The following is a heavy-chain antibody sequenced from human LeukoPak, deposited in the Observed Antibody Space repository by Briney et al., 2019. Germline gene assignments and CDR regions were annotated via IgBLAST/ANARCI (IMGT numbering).Heavy chain of an antibody. J-gene: IGHJ4*02. D-gene: IGHD2-2*01. CDR2: IYYSGST. CDR3: ARAGVMIVVVPAALFDY. V-gene: IGHV4-30-4*08. CDR1: GGSISSGDYY. Sequence: SQTLSRTXTVSGGSISSGDYYWSWIRQPPGKGLEWIGYIYYSGSTYYNPSLKSRVTISVDTSKNQFSLKLSSVTAADTAVYYCARAGVMIVVVPAALFDYWGQGTLVTVSS.